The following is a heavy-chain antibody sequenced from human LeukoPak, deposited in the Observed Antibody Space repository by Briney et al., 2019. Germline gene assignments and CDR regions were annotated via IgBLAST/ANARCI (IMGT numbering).Heavy chain of an antibody. CDR3: ARRGGREYNYAWGY. J-gene: IGHJ4*02. V-gene: IGHV1-18*01. D-gene: IGHD5-18*01. Sequence: GASVKVSCKASGYTFPSSGISWVRQAPGQGLEWMGWISVYNQNTHYAQKFQGRVTVTTDTSTSTAYMELRSLGSDDTAVYYCARRGGREYNYAWGYWGQGTLVTVSS. CDR1: GYTFPSSG. CDR2: ISVYNQNT.